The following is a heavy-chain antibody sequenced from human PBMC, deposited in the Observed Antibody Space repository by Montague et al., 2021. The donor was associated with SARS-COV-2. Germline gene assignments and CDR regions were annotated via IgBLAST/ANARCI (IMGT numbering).Heavy chain of an antibody. CDR2: NWNT. J-gene: IGHJ3*02. Sequence: NWNTDYAVSVKSRITISPDTSKNQFSLHLSSVTPEDTAVYYCARGWNYAFDIWSQGTMVTVSS. CDR3: ARGWNYAFDI. D-gene: IGHD1-7*01. V-gene: IGHV6-1*01.